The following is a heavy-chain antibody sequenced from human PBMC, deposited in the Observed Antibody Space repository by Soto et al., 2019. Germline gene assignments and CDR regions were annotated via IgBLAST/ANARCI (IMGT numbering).Heavy chain of an antibody. CDR3: ARDSSSGWSGYAFDI. Sequence: SETLSLTCTVSGGPISSYYWSRIRQPPGKGLEWIGYIYYSGSTNYNPSLKSRVTISVDTSKNQFSLKLSSVTAADTAVYYCARDSSSGWSGYAFDIWGQGTMVTVSS. J-gene: IGHJ3*02. D-gene: IGHD6-19*01. V-gene: IGHV4-59*01. CDR1: GGPISSYY. CDR2: IYYSGST.